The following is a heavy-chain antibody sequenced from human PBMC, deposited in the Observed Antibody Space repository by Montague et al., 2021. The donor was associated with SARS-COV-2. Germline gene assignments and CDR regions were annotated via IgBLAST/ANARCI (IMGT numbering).Heavy chain of an antibody. J-gene: IGHJ1*01. Sequence: SETLSLTCTVSGDSIGSSSYYWGWIRQPPGKGLEWNGSIYHDGNTYYNPSLKTRVSLSIDERKNQFSLKFYSVTVADTAVYSCARGPKMGGSGYYYNWGQGILVTVSS. D-gene: IGHD3-22*01. V-gene: IGHV4-39*01. CDR2: IYHDGNT. CDR3: ARGPKMGGSGYYYN. CDR1: GDSIGSSSYY.